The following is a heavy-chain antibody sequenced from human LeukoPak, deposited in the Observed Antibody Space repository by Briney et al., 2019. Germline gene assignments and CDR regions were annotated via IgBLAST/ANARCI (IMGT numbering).Heavy chain of an antibody. J-gene: IGHJ4*02. D-gene: IGHD2-21*02. CDR2: IYYSGST. V-gene: IGHV4-34*01. CDR1: GGSFSGYY. CDR3: ARHYCGGDCYRLDY. Sequence: PSETLSLTCAVYGGSFSGYYWSWIRQPPGKGLEWIGSIYYSGSTYYNPSLKSRVTISLDTSKNQFSLKLTSVTATDTAIYYCARHYCGGDCYRLDYWGQGTLVTVSS.